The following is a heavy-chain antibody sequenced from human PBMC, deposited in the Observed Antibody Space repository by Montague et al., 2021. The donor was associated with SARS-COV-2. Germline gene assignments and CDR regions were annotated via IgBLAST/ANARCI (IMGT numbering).Heavy chain of an antibody. V-gene: IGHV3-11*05. CDR1: RFTFSDYY. CDR3: ARDQSCSNGVCYTRGFGY. Sequence: SLRLSCAASRFTFSDYYMSWIRQAPGKGLEWISNISGSSSYTNYADSVKGRFTISRDNAKSSLYLQMNSLRAEDTAVYYCARDQSCSNGVCYTRGFGYWGQGTLVTVSS. CDR2: ISGSSSYT. D-gene: IGHD2-8*01. J-gene: IGHJ4*02.